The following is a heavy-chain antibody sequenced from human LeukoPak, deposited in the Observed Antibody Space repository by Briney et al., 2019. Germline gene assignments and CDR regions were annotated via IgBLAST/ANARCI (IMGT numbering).Heavy chain of an antibody. D-gene: IGHD3-10*01. Sequence: ASVKVSCKASGYTFTSYAMHWVRQAPGQRLEWMGWINAGNGNTKYSQKFQGRVTITRDTSASTAYMERSSLRSEDTAVYYCARDPELTYYYGSGSYRSTQDDYWGQGTLVTVSS. CDR1: GYTFTSYA. CDR3: ARDPELTYYYGSGSYRSTQDDY. J-gene: IGHJ4*02. CDR2: INAGNGNT. V-gene: IGHV1-3*01.